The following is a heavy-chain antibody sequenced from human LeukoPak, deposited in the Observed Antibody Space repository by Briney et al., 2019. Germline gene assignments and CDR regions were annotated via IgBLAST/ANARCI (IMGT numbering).Heavy chain of an antibody. CDR1: GYTLTELS. CDR2: FDPEDGET. V-gene: IGHV1-24*01. Sequence: AASVTVSCQVSGYTLTELSMHWLRQAPGKGVAWMGGFDPEDGETIYAQKFQGRVTMTEDTSTETAYMELSGLRSEETAGYYRAPGFQWLLRDLWGRGTLVTLFS. J-gene: IGHJ4*02. CDR3: APGFQWLLRDL. D-gene: IGHD6-19*01.